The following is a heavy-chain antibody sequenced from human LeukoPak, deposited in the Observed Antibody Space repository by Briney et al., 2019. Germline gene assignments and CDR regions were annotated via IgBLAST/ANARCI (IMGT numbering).Heavy chain of an antibody. CDR2: LSETGETT. J-gene: IGHJ4*02. D-gene: IGHD6-19*01. V-gene: IGHV3-23*01. Sequence: GGSLRLSCAASGFSFRDHATNWVRQAPGQGLEWVSPLSETGETTDYADSVKGRFTISRDNSNNTLYLQMNSLRADDTAVYYCAKQWLVGIWGQGTLVTVSS. CDR1: GFSFRDHA. CDR3: AKQWLVGI.